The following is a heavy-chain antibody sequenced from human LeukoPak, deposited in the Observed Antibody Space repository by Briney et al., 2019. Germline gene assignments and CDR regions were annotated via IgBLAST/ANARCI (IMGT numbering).Heavy chain of an antibody. CDR1: GFTVSSDY. D-gene: IGHD3-22*01. CDR2: IYSGGGT. V-gene: IGHV3-66*01. J-gene: IGHJ4*02. Sequence: EGSLRLSCAASGFTVSSDYMSWVRQAPGKGLECVSVIYSGGGTHYADSVKGRFSISRDNSKSTLFLQMNSLRLEDTAVYYCVRDDRSRMDWGQGTLVTVSS. CDR3: VRDDRSRMD.